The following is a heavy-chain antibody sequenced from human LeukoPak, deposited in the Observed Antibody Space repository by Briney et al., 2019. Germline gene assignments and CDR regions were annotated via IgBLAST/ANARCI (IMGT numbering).Heavy chain of an antibody. Sequence: SETLSLTCAVYGGSFSGYYWSWIRQPPGKGLEWIGEINHSGSTNYNPSLKSRVTISVDTSKNQFSLKLSSVTAADTAVYYCVRTRPRYYYGMDVWGQGTTVTVSS. CDR3: VRTRPRYYYGMDV. CDR2: INHSGST. CDR1: GGSFSGYY. J-gene: IGHJ6*02. V-gene: IGHV4-34*01.